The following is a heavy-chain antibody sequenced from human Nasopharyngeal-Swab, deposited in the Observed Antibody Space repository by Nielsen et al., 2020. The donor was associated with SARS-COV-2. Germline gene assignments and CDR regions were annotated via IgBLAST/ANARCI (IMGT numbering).Heavy chain of an antibody. Sequence: GESLKISCAGSGFTFNSYSMIWVRQVPGKGLEWVANIKQDGSEKYYVDSVKGRFTISRDNAKNSLYLQMNSLRAEDTAVYYCARVGSSSWYFDYWGQGTLVTVSS. V-gene: IGHV3-7*01. CDR3: ARVGSSSWYFDY. J-gene: IGHJ4*02. D-gene: IGHD6-13*01. CDR2: IKQDGSEK. CDR1: GFTFNSYS.